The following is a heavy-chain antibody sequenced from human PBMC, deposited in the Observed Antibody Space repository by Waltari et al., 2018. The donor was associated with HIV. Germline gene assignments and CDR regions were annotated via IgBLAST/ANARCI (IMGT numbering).Heavy chain of an antibody. D-gene: IGHD2-21*02. J-gene: IGHJ6*02. CDR2: IRSKAYGGTT. CDR1: GFTFGDYA. CDR3: TRASGNSWYYYYGMDV. V-gene: IGHV3-49*05. Sequence: EVQLVESGGGLVKPGRSLRLSCTASGFTFGDYAMSWFRQAPGKGLEWVGFIRSKAYGGTTEYAASVKGRFTISRDDSKSIAYLQMNSLKTEDTAVYYCTRASGNSWYYYYGMDVWGQGTTVTVSS.